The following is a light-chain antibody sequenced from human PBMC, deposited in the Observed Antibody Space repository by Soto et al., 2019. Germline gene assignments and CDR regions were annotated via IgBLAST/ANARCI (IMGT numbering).Light chain of an antibody. CDR1: SSDVGSYNL. CDR2: EGS. V-gene: IGLV2-23*01. Sequence: QSALTQPASVSGSPGQSITISCTGTSSDVGSYNLVSWYQQHPGKAPKLMIYEGSKWPSGVSNRFSGSKSGNTASLTISGLQAEDEADYYCCSYAGSSTYVFGTVTKLTVL. CDR3: CSYAGSSTYV. J-gene: IGLJ1*01.